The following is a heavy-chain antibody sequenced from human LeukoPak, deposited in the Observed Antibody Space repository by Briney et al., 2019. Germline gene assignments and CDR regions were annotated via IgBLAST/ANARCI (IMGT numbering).Heavy chain of an antibody. CDR3: ARGLVGIVATGDAFDI. D-gene: IGHD5-12*01. CDR1: GFTFSSYG. J-gene: IGHJ3*02. Sequence: GGSLRLSCAASGFTFSSYGMHWVRQAPGKGLEWVAVIWYDGSNKYYADSVKGRFTISRDNSKNTLYLQMNSLRAEDTAVYYCARGLVGIVATGDAFDIWGQGTMVTVSS. V-gene: IGHV3-33*01. CDR2: IWYDGSNK.